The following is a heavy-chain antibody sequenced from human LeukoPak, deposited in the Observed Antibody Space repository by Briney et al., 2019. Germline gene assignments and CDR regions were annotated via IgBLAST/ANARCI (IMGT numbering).Heavy chain of an antibody. CDR2: IKEDGSDK. V-gene: IGHV3-7*01. CDR3: VRESDVWSGPGIGRPLDV. Sequence: GGSLRLSCIASGFTFSNSWMTWVRQAPGRGLEWVANIKEDGSDKQYVDSVKGRFTISRDNGKNSPYLQMDGLRAEDTAVYHCVRESDVWSGPGIGRPLDVWGKGTTVTVSS. J-gene: IGHJ6*04. CDR1: GFTFSNSW. D-gene: IGHD3-3*01.